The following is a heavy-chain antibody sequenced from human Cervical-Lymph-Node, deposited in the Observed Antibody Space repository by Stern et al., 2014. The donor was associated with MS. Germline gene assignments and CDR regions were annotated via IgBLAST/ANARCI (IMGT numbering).Heavy chain of an antibody. Sequence: VQLVESGGGVVQPGRSLRLSCAGSGFSFSSYAMHWVRQAPGKGLEWVELIWYDGINHYYADSVTGRFTISRDNFKNTLYLQMNSLRAEDTAVYYCASAYSSSHYYFDYWGQGTLVTVSS. D-gene: IGHD6-13*01. CDR1: GFSFSSYA. CDR2: IWYDGINH. CDR3: ASAYSSSHYYFDY. V-gene: IGHV3-33*01. J-gene: IGHJ4*02.